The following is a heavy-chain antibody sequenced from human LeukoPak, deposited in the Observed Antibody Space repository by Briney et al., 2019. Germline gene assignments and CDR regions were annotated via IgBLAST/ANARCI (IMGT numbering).Heavy chain of an antibody. CDR3: ARWYYYDSSGYQAYDY. V-gene: IGHV1-18*01. Sequence: ASVKVSCKASGYTFTSYGISWVRQAPGQGLEWMGWISAYNGNTNYAQKLQGRVTMTTDTSTSTAYMELSSLRSEDTAVYYCARWYYYDSSGYQAYDYWGQGTLVTVSS. CDR1: GYTFTSYG. J-gene: IGHJ4*02. D-gene: IGHD3-22*01. CDR2: ISAYNGNT.